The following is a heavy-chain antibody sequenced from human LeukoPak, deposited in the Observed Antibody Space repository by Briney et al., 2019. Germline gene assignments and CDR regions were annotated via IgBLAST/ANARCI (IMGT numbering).Heavy chain of an antibody. J-gene: IGHJ4*02. V-gene: IGHV3-23*01. CDR2: ISGGGDRT. CDR3: AKDGTSVATAGSHFDY. Sequence: PGGSLILSCAASGVTFSTFAMSWVRQAPGRGLECVSVISGGGDRTYYAETVRGRFTISRDNSKDTLYLQMNSLRAEDTAVYYCAKDGTSVATAGSHFDYWGQGTLVTVSS. D-gene: IGHD6-13*01. CDR1: GVTFSTFA.